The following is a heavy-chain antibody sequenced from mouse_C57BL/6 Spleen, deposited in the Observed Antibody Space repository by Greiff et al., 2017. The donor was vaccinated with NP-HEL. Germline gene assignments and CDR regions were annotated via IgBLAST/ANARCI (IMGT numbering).Heavy chain of an antibody. CDR2: IDPANGNT. CDR3: ASHYYGSRTGFAY. Sequence: VQLKESVAELVRPGASVKLSCTASGFNIKNTYMHWVKQRPEQGLEWIGRIDPANGNTKYAPKFQGKATITADTSSNTAYLQLSSLTSEDTAIYYCASHYYGSRTGFAYWGQGTLVTVSA. V-gene: IGHV14-3*01. D-gene: IGHD1-1*01. J-gene: IGHJ3*01. CDR1: GFNIKNTY.